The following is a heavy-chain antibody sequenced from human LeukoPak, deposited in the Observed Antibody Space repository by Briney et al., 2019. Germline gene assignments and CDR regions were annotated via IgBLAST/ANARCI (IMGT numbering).Heavy chain of an antibody. CDR1: DDSFSSHY. D-gene: IGHD4-17*01. Sequence: SETLSLTCAVSDDSFSSHYWTWIRQPPGKGLEWIWYISYIGSTNYNPSLKSRVTISIDTSKNQFSLKLSSVTAADTAVYYYARDLVTVTKGFDIWGQGTMVSVSS. CDR2: ISYIGST. CDR3: ARDLVTVTKGFDI. V-gene: IGHV4-59*11. J-gene: IGHJ3*02.